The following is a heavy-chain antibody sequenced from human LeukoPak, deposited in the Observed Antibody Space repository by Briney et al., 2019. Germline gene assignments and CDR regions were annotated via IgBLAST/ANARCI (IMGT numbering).Heavy chain of an antibody. CDR3: ARQTGSGLFILP. J-gene: IGHJ4*02. D-gene: IGHD3/OR15-3a*01. CDR2: IYYSGNT. CDR1: GGSISAGTSY. Sequence: SETLSLTCTVSGGSISAGTSYWGWIRQPPGKGLEWIGSIYYSGNTYYNASLKSQVSISIDTSKNQFSLRLTSVTAADTAVYYCARQTGSGLFILPGGQGTLVTVSS. V-gene: IGHV4-39*01.